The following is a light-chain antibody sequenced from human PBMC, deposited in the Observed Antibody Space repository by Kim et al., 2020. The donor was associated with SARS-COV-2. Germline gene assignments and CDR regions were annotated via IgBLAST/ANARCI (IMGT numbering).Light chain of an antibody. CDR1: SSDVGGYNF. CDR2: DVS. J-gene: IGLJ1*01. V-gene: IGLV2-8*01. Sequence: QSALTQPPSASGSPGQSVTISCTGTSSDVGGYNFVSWYQQHPGRAPTLMIYDVSNRPSGVTDRFSGSKSGNTASLTVSGLQAEAEADYYCSSYAAISNFVFGTGTKVTVL. CDR3: SSYAAISNFV.